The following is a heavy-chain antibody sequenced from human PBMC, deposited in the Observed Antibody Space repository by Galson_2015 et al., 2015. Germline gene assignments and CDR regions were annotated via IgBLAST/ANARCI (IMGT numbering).Heavy chain of an antibody. CDR2: INIGNDDR. D-gene: IGHD3-10*01. V-gene: IGHV1-3*04. CDR1: GYNFIDYA. J-gene: IGHJ4*02. Sequence: SVKVSCKASGYNFIDYAMQWVRQAPGQRLEWMGWINIGNDDRKYSEKFQGRVAFNRYISASTAYMELNNLRSEDTANYYCAGSNSGGNPSDFLGPGSLVPVSS. CDR3: AGSNSGGNPSDF.